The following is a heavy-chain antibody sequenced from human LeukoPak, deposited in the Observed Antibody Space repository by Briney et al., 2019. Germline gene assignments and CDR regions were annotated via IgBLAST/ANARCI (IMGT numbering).Heavy chain of an antibody. V-gene: IGHV3-23*01. Sequence: GGSLRLSCAASGFTFINFAMSWVRQAPGKGLDWVSTISGNGHNTYYADSVKGRFTISRDTSKNTLYLQMNSLRADDTAVYYCAKGYSSGWYDFDSWGQGTLATVAS. D-gene: IGHD6-19*01. CDR1: GFTFINFA. CDR2: ISGNGHNT. J-gene: IGHJ4*02. CDR3: AKGYSSGWYDFDS.